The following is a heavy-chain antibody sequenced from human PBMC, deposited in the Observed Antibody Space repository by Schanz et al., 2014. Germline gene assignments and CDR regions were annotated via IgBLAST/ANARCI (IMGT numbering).Heavy chain of an antibody. V-gene: IGHV3-30*19. Sequence: QAQLMESGGGVVQPGTSLILSCSVSGFSLNTYGIHWFRQPAGKGLEWVALISNDGSIKYYADSVEGRFTISRDNSKTTLSLQMNSLRAEDTAVYYCARPRFDYGEVDYWGQGTRVTVSS. J-gene: IGHJ4*02. CDR2: ISNDGSIK. D-gene: IGHD4-17*01. CDR3: ARPRFDYGEVDY. CDR1: GFSLNTYG.